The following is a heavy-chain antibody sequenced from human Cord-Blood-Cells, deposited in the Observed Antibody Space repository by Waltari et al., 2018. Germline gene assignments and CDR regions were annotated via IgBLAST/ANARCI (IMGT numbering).Heavy chain of an antibody. V-gene: IGHV4-4*07. Sequence: QVQLQESGPGLVKPSETLSLTCTVSGGSISSYYWSWIRQPAGKGLEWIGRIYTSGSTNYNPSLKSLGTMSVDTSKNQFSLKLSSVTDADTAVYYCARDRQSEQGNWFDPWGQGTLVTVSS. J-gene: IGHJ5*02. CDR3: ARDRQSEQGNWFDP. CDR1: GGSISSYY. CDR2: IYTSGST. D-gene: IGHD6-13*01.